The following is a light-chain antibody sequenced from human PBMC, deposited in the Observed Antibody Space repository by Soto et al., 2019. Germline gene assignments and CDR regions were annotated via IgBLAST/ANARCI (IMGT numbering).Light chain of an antibody. Sequence: QSALTQPASVSGSLGQSITISCSGSISDVGSFFPVSWYQQHPGKAPRLIVYEVSKRPSGVSNRFSGSKSGNTASLTISGLQADEEADYYCCSYAGSSTSRVFGGGTKLTVL. CDR2: EVS. CDR3: CSYAGSSTSRV. CDR1: ISDVGSFFP. V-gene: IGLV2-23*02. J-gene: IGLJ3*02.